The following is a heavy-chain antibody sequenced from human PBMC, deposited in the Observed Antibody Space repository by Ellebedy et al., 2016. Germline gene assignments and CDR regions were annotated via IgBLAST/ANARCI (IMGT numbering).Heavy chain of an antibody. Sequence: GSLRLSXAVYGGSFSGYYWAWIRQPPGKALEWIGEILHSGTTNYNPSLKSRVSISIDTSRNQFSLKLISVTAADTAVYYCAREVIAARSAYEYWGQGTLVSVSS. CDR1: GGSFSGYY. J-gene: IGHJ4*02. CDR3: AREVIAARSAYEY. CDR2: ILHSGTT. V-gene: IGHV4-34*12. D-gene: IGHD6-6*01.